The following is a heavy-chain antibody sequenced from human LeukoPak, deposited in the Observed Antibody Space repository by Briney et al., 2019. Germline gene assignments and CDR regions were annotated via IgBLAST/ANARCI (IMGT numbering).Heavy chain of an antibody. Sequence: GGSLRLSCAASGFTLSSYAMSWVRQAPGKGLEWVSAISTSGGSTYYADSVRGRFTISRDNSKNTLHLQMNSVRAEDTAVYYCAKDGPSSGWYLLYFDYWGQGTLVTVSS. CDR3: AKDGPSSGWYLLYFDY. CDR2: ISTSGGST. J-gene: IGHJ4*02. CDR1: GFTLSSYA. V-gene: IGHV3-23*01. D-gene: IGHD6-19*01.